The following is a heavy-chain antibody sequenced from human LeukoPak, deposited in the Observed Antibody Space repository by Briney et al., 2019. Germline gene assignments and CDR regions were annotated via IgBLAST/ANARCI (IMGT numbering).Heavy chain of an antibody. CDR1: GYTLTELS. J-gene: IGHJ4*02. CDR3: ASHRATTYSGYAPVHFDY. V-gene: IGHV1-24*01. CDR2: FDPEDGET. Sequence: GASVKVSCKVSGYTLTELSMHWVRQAPGKGLEWMGGFDPEDGETIYAQKFQGRVTMTEDTSTDTAYMELSSLRSEDTAVYYCASHRATTYSGYAPVHFDYWGQGTLVTVSS. D-gene: IGHD5-12*01.